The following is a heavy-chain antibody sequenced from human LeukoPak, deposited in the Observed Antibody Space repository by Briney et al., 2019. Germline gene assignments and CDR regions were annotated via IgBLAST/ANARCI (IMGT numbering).Heavy chain of an antibody. CDR2: IYPDDSDT. Sequence: GESLKISFKGSGYSFTSYWIGWVRQMPGKGLEWRGIIYPDDSDTRYSPSFQGQVTISADKSISTAYLQWSSLKASDTAMYYCARRVCGGDCYSDAFDIWGQGTMVSVSS. D-gene: IGHD2-21*02. CDR1: GYSFTSYW. V-gene: IGHV5-51*01. CDR3: ARRVCGGDCYSDAFDI. J-gene: IGHJ3*02.